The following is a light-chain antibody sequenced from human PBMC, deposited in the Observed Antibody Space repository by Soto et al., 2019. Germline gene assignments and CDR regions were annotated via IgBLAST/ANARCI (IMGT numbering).Light chain of an antibody. CDR1: QNINNW. CDR3: QQYHSYSRT. CDR2: KAS. Sequence: DIQMTQSPSTLSASIGDRVTITCRTSQNINNWLAWYQQKPGKAPKLLIYKASNSESWVPSRFSGSGSGTEFTLTISSLQPDDFATYYCQQYHSYSRTFGQGTKVEI. J-gene: IGKJ1*01. V-gene: IGKV1-5*03.